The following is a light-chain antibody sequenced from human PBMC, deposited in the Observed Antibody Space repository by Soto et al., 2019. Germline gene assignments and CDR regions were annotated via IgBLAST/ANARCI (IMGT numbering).Light chain of an antibody. CDR1: SSDVGGYNY. CDR3: SSYTSSSTPSV. CDR2: EFS. J-gene: IGLJ1*01. Sequence: QSVLTQPASVSGSPGQTITISCTGTSSDVGGYNYVSWYQKHPDQAPKLMIYEFSTRPSGVSNRFSGSKSGNTASLTISGLQAEDEAYYYCSSYTSSSTPSVFRTGTKATVL. V-gene: IGLV2-14*01.